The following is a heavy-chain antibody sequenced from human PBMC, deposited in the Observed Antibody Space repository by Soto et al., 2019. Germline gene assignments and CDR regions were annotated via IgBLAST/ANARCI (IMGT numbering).Heavy chain of an antibody. Sequence: SETLSLTCTVSGGPISSYYWSWIRQPPGKGLEWIGYIHYSGSTKYNPSLKSRVTISVDTSKNQFSLKLNSVTAADTAMYYCARVDSSGSYFDYWGQGTLVTVSS. J-gene: IGHJ4*02. V-gene: IGHV4-59*01. CDR2: IHYSGST. CDR3: ARVDSSGSYFDY. CDR1: GGPISSYY. D-gene: IGHD3-22*01.